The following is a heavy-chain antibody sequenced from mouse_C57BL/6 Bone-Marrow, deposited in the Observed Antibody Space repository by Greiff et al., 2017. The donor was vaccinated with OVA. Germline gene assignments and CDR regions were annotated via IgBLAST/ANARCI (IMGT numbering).Heavy chain of an antibody. CDR2: IYPRSGNT. V-gene: IGHV1-81*01. D-gene: IGHD2-4*01. Sequence: QVQLKQSGAELARPGASVKLSCKASGYTFTSYGISWVKQRTGQGLEWIGEIYPRSGNTYYNEKFKGKATLTADKSSSTAYMERRSLTSEDSAVYFCARELIYYDYDGGFAYWGQGTLVTVSA. CDR3: ARELIYYDYDGGFAY. CDR1: GYTFTSYG. J-gene: IGHJ3*01.